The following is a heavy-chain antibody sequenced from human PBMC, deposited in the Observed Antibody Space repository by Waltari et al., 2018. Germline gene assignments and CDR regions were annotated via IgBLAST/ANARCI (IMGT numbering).Heavy chain of an antibody. CDR1: GGTFSSYA. CDR2: VIPMLGTA. J-gene: IGHJ4*02. Sequence: QVQLVQSGAEVKKPGSSVKVSCKASGGTFSSYAISWVRQAPGQRVGWMGGVIPMLGTANEAQKFQGRVTIPTDEATSTAYMELSSLRSEDTAVYYCARAYYGSGSYYTIGYLDYWGQGTLVTVSS. D-gene: IGHD3-10*01. CDR3: ARAYYGSGSYYTIGYLDY. V-gene: IGHV1-69*05.